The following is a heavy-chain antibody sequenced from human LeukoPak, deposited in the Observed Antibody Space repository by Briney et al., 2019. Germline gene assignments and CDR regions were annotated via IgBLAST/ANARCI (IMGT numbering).Heavy chain of an antibody. J-gene: IGHJ5*02. V-gene: IGHV1-2*02. CDR2: IKSKSGVT. D-gene: IGHD6-19*01. Sequence: ASVKVSCKAYGYTFNDYYMHWVRQAPGQGLEWMGWIKSKSGVTNYALKFQGRVTMTRDTSISTAYMDLSRLRSDDTAIYYCARGLGVDTWFDPWGQGTLVTVSS. CDR3: ARGLGVDTWFDP. CDR1: GYTFNDYY.